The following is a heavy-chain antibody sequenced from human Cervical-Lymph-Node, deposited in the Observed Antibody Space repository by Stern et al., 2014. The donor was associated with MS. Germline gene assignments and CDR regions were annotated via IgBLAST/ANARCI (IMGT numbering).Heavy chain of an antibody. Sequence: QVQLGQSGPGLLRPSGTLSLTCTVSGASITSYYWSWIRQPPGKGLEWIGYIYYSGTTNYNASLKGRVAISIDTSKTQFSLRLSSVTAADTAVYYCARATDLWGQGTLVTVSS. CDR1: GASITSYY. CDR3: ARATDL. CDR2: IYYSGTT. J-gene: IGHJ5*02. V-gene: IGHV4-59*01.